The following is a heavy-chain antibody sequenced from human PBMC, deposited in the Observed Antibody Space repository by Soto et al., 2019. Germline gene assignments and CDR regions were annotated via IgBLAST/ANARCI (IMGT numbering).Heavy chain of an antibody. D-gene: IGHD3-9*01. CDR3: ARGGSNDWQVAFDI. CDR2: INHSGSK. Sequence: SETLSLTCVVSGGSFSTYYYNWIRQSPGKGLEWIGEINHSGSKNYSPSLKSRVTMSLDTSKNQFSLKLTSVTAADTAVYYCARGGSNDWQVAFDIWGQGTMVTVSS. V-gene: IGHV4-34*01. CDR1: GGSFSTYY. J-gene: IGHJ3*02.